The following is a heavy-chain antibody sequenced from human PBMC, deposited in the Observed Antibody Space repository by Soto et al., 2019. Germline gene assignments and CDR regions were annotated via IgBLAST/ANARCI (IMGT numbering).Heavy chain of an antibody. V-gene: IGHV3-30*03. D-gene: IGHD3-10*01. CDR1: GFNFSAYG. CDR2: LSFDVSKK. Sequence: QVQLVESGGGVVQRGRSLRLSCAASGFNFSAYGMHWVRQAPGTGLELVVLLSFDVSKKYYADSVKGRFTISRDTSRNNLYLQMNSLRVEDTAVYYCRAGVADWGQGTRVTVSS. J-gene: IGHJ4*02. CDR3: RAGVAD.